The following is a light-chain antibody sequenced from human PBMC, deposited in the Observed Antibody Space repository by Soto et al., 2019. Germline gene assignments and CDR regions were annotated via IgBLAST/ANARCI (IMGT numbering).Light chain of an antibody. CDR2: DAS. V-gene: IGKV1-39*01. CDR1: QSINNY. Sequence: DIHMTQSPSSLSASVGDRVAITCRASQSINNYLNWYQQKPGKAPNLLIYDASSLQSGVPSRFSGGGSGTDFTLTISSLQPEDFATYYCQQSYSTPSFGGGTEV. CDR3: QQSYSTPS. J-gene: IGKJ4*01.